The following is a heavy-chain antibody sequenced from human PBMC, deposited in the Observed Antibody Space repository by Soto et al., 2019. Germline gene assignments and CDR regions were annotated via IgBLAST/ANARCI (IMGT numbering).Heavy chain of an antibody. CDR1: GFTFSSYS. Sequence: PGGSLRLSCAASGFTFSSYSMNWVRQAPGKGLEWVSSISSSSSYIYYADSVKGRFTISRDNAKNSLYLQMNSLRAEDTAVYYCARATTVTIFDAFDIWGQGTMVTVSS. D-gene: IGHD4-17*01. J-gene: IGHJ3*02. CDR3: ARATTVTIFDAFDI. V-gene: IGHV3-21*01. CDR2: ISSSSSYI.